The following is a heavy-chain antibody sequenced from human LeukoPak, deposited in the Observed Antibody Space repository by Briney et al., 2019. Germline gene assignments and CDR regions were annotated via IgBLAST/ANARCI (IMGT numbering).Heavy chain of an antibody. D-gene: IGHD3-10*01. CDR3: AKDRYGSGKNWFDP. CDR2: IWYDGTNK. J-gene: IGHJ5*02. Sequence: PGGSLRLSCAASGFTFSSYGMHWVRQAPGKGLEWVAVIWYDGTNKYYADSVKGRFAISRDNSKNTLYLQMNSLRAEDTAVYYCAKDRYGSGKNWFDPWGQGTLVTVSS. CDR1: GFTFSSYG. V-gene: IGHV3-33*06.